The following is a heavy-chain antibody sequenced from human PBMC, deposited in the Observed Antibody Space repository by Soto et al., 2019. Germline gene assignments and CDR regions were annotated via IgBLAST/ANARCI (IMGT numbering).Heavy chain of an antibody. Sequence: SETLSLTCNVSGGSISGGSYYWGWIRQPPGKGLEWIGYIYHSGSTYYNPSLKSRVTISVDRSKNQFSLKLSSVTAADTAVYYCARVPDRWGQGTLVTVSS. CDR3: ARVPDR. V-gene: IGHV4-30-2*01. D-gene: IGHD2-2*01. J-gene: IGHJ5*02. CDR1: GGSISGGSYY. CDR2: IYHSGST.